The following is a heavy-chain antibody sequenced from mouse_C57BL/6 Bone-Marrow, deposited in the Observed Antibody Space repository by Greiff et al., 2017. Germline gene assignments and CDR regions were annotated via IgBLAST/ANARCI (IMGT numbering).Heavy chain of an antibody. CDR1: GYTFTDYE. CDR2: IDPETGGT. V-gene: IGHV1-15*01. J-gene: IGHJ4*01. D-gene: IGHD1-1*01. Sequence: QVQLKESGAELVRPGASVTLSCKASGYTFTDYEMHWVKQTPVHGLEWIGAIDPETGGTAYNQKFKGKAILTADKSSSTAYMELRSLTSEDSAVYYCTRWYYYGSSPGMDYWGQGTSVTVSS. CDR3: TRWYYYGSSPGMDY.